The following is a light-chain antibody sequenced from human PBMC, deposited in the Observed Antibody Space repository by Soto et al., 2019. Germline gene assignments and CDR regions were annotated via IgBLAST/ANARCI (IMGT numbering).Light chain of an antibody. Sequence: EIVLTQSPATLSLSPGERATLSCRASQTVGSFLAWYQHKPGQAPRLLIYNTSKRANGIPARFSGSGSGTDFILTISSLEPEDFAVYYCQQRYNWPPLTFGGGTKVEMK. CDR1: QTVGSF. CDR3: QQRYNWPPLT. CDR2: NTS. V-gene: IGKV3-11*01. J-gene: IGKJ4*01.